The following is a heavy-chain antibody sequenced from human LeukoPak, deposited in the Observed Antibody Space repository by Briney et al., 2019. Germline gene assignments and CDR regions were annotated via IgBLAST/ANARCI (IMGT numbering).Heavy chain of an antibody. CDR2: LHIDGST. D-gene: IGHD3-16*01. V-gene: IGHV3-66*01. CDR1: GFTVNNDY. J-gene: IGHJ6*02. CDR3: VKERGWGAPYYYGVDV. Sequence: GGSLRLPCAASGFTVNNDYMGWVRQAPGKGLEWVSALHIDGSTSYADSVKGRFSISRDDSKNTLYLQVNSLRDEDTAVYYCVKERGWGAPYYYGVDVWGQGTTVTVSS.